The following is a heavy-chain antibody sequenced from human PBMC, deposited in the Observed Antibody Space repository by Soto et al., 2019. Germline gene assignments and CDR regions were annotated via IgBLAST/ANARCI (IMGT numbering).Heavy chain of an antibody. D-gene: IGHD3-10*01. Sequence: QVQLVQSGAEVQKPGSSVKVSCKASGGTFSSYAISWVRQAPGQGLEWMGGIIPIFGTANYAQKFQGRVTITADESTSTAYMELSSLRSEDTAVYYCARAMVRGVTSYYYYGMDVWGQGTTVTVSS. CDR3: ARAMVRGVTSYYYYGMDV. J-gene: IGHJ6*02. CDR2: IIPIFGTA. CDR1: GGTFSSYA. V-gene: IGHV1-69*01.